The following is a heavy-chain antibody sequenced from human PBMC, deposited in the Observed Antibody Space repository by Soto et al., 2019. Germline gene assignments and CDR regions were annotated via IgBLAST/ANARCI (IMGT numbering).Heavy chain of an antibody. CDR1: GGSFSRYY. CDR3: ARGSGYCSSTSCSNWFDP. V-gene: IGHV4-34*01. J-gene: IGHJ5*02. D-gene: IGHD2-2*01. Sequence: SETLSLTCGVYGGSFSRYYWSWIRQPPGKGLEWIGEINHSGSTNYNPSLKSRVTISVDTSKNQFSLKLSSVTAADTAVYYCARGSGYCSSTSCSNWFDPWGQGTLVTVSS. CDR2: INHSGST.